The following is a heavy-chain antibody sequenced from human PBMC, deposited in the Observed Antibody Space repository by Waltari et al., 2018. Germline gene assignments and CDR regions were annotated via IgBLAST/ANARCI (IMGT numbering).Heavy chain of an antibody. J-gene: IGHJ3*02. CDR1: GLRGRFSY. CDR3: ATFSNWVHDTFDI. Sequence: EVQLVESGGGLIQPGGSLGLSRAPSGLRGRFSYVSWVRRAPGKGVEWISFIYGDDSTLYVDSVKGRFTVSRDNSKNTVHLQMNSVRVDDTAVYYCATFSNWVHDTFDIWGQGTLVSVSS. V-gene: IGHV3-53*01. CDR2: IYGDDST. D-gene: IGHD3-16*01.